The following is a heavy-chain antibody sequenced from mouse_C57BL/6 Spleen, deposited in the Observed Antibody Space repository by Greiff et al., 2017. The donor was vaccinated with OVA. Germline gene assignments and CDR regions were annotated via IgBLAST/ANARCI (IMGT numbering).Heavy chain of an antibody. CDR2: IYPGDGDT. D-gene: IGHD2-2*01. J-gene: IGHJ4*01. CDR3: ARRVYYGYDDGVYAMDY. Sequence: VQLQQSGPELVKPGASVKISCKASGYAFSSSWMNWVKQRPGKGLEWIGRIYPGDGDTNYNGKFKGKATLTADKSSSTAYMQLSSLTSEDSAVYFCARRVYYGYDDGVYAMDYWGQGTSVTVSS. CDR1: GYAFSSSW. V-gene: IGHV1-82*01.